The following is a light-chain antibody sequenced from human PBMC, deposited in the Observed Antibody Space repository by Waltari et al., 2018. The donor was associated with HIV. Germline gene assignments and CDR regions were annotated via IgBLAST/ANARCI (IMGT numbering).Light chain of an antibody. Sequence: QIILTQSPSASASPGASDKLTCTLSSEHSNSAIAWLQQQPEKGPRYLMKLNSDGSHTKGDGIPDRFSGSSSGAERYLSISSLHSDDEADYYCQTWGMGIVVFGGGTKLTVL. V-gene: IGLV4-69*01. CDR2: LNSDGSH. CDR1: SEHSNSA. CDR3: QTWGMGIVV. J-gene: IGLJ3*02.